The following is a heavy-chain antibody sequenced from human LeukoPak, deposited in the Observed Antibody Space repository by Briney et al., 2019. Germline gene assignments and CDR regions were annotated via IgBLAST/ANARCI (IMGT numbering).Heavy chain of an antibody. CDR2: ISWDGGST. V-gene: IGHV3-43*01. CDR1: GFTFDDYT. CDR3: AKDIRSYSSGWAPYFDY. Sequence: PGGSLRLSCAASGFTFDDYTMHWVRQAPGKGLGWVSLISWDGGSTYYADSVKGRFTISRDNSKNSLYLQMNSLRTEDTALYYCAKDIRSYSSGWAPYFDYWGQGTLVTVSS. D-gene: IGHD6-19*01. J-gene: IGHJ4*02.